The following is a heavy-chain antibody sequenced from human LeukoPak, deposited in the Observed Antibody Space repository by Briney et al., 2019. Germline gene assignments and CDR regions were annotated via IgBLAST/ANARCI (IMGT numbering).Heavy chain of an antibody. CDR2: IYYSGST. D-gene: IGHD2-15*01. V-gene: IGHV4-59*08. J-gene: IGHJ4*02. Sequence: SETLSLTCTVSGGPISSYYWSWIRQPPGKGLEWIGYIYYSGSTNYNPSLKSRVTISVDTSKNQFSLKLSSVTAADTAVYYCASNLTPYCSGGSCYPQLFDHWGQGTLVTVSS. CDR3: ASNLTPYCSGGSCYPQLFDH. CDR1: GGPISSYY.